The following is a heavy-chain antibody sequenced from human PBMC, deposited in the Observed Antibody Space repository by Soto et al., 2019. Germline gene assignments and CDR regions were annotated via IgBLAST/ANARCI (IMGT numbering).Heavy chain of an antibody. CDR3: ARGSGSSWLYYYGMDV. V-gene: IGHV1-3*01. CDR1: GYTFTSYA. Sequence: ASVKVSCKASGYTFTSYAMHWVRQAPGQRLEWMGWINAGNGNTKYSQKFQGRVTITRDTSASTAYMELSSLRSEDTAVYYCARGSGSSWLYYYGMDVWGQGTTVTVSS. D-gene: IGHD6-13*01. J-gene: IGHJ6*02. CDR2: INAGNGNT.